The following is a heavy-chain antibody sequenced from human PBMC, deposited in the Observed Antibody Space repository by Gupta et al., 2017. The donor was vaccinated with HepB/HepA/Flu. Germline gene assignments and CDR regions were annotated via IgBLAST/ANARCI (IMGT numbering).Heavy chain of an antibody. CDR2: INTDGSNR. CDR3: ASYYGSGSPLDI. V-gene: IGHV3-74*01. CDR1: GFTFRSYY. D-gene: IGHD3-10*01. Sequence: EVQLVESGGGLVQPGGSLRLSCAASGFTFRSYYLHWVRQAPGKGLVWVSRINTDGSNRIYADSVKGRFTISRDNAKNTLYLQMNSLSAEDTAIYYCASYYGSGSPLDIWGQGTTVTVSS. J-gene: IGHJ3*02.